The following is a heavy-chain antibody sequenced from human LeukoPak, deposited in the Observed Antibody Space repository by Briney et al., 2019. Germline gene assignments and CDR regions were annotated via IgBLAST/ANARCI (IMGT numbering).Heavy chain of an antibody. CDR3: ARALGRWLQLDY. J-gene: IGHJ4*02. D-gene: IGHD5-24*01. Sequence: GGSLRLSCAASAFTFSSYWMSWVRQAPGKGLEWVANIKQDGSGIHYVDFVKGRFTISRDNAKNSLYLQMNSLRAEDTAVYYCARALGRWLQLDYWGQGTLVTVSA. V-gene: IGHV3-7*01. CDR2: IKQDGSGI. CDR1: AFTFSSYW.